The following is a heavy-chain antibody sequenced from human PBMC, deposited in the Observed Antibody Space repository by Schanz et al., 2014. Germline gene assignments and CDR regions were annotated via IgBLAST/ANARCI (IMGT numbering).Heavy chain of an antibody. V-gene: IGHV1-46*01. CDR1: GYTFPSYV. J-gene: IGHJ3*02. CDR2: IYLSDGST. D-gene: IGHD3-9*01. CDR3: AFDRDDAYDI. Sequence: QVQLVQSGSEVKKPGASVKVSCKASGYTFPSYVISWVRQAPGQGLEWMGRIYLSDGSTRYAQKFQGRVTVTRDTSTTTVYMDLSSLISEDTAVYYCAFDRDDAYDIWGQGTTVTVSS.